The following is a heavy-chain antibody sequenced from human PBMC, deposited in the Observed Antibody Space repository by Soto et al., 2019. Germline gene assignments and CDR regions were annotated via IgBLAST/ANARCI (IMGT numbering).Heavy chain of an antibody. Sequence: GGSLRLSCLASGFTVTTNYMGWVRQAPGRGLEWVSVMYPGGDTHYADSVKGRFTISRDTSENTLSLQLNSLTAEDTAVYFCVSRIPAWVFDYWGQGTLVTVS. V-gene: IGHV3-53*01. CDR2: MYPGGDT. D-gene: IGHD7-27*01. CDR3: VSRIPAWVFDY. CDR1: GFTVTTNY. J-gene: IGHJ4*01.